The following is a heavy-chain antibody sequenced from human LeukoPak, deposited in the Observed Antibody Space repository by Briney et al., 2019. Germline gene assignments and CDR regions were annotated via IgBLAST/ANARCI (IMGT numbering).Heavy chain of an antibody. CDR1: GGSFSGYY. J-gene: IGHJ5*02. CDR3: ARGRVGTWTQLWLNWFDP. CDR2: INHSGST. D-gene: IGHD5-18*01. Sequence: SETLSLTCAVYGGSFSGYYWSWIRQPPGKGLEWIGEINHSGSTNYNPSLKSRVTISVDTSKNQFSLKLSSVTAADTAVYYCARGRVGTWTQLWLNWFDPWGQGTLVTVSS. V-gene: IGHV4-34*01.